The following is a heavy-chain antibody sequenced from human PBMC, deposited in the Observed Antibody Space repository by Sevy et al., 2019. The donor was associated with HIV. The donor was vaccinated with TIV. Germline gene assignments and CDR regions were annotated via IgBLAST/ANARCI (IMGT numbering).Heavy chain of an antibody. D-gene: IGHD2-15*01. V-gene: IGHV1-18*01. J-gene: IGHJ4*02. CDR3: ARAYCSGGRCHSLAF. CDR1: GYTFTTYR. Sequence: ASVKVSCKVSGYTFTTYRITWVRQAPGQGLESMGWISPHNGDTYYAQKFQGRVTLITDTSTTTAYMELRSLRSDDTAIYYSARAYCSGGRCHSLAFWGQGTLVTVSS. CDR2: ISPHNGDT.